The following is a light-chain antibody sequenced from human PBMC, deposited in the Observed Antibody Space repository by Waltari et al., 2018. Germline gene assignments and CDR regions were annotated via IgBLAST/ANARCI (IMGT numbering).Light chain of an antibody. CDR2: EVS. V-gene: IGLV2-14*01. Sequence: QSALTQPASVSGSPGQSITISCTGTSSDVGGYNYVSWYQQPPGKAPKLMVYEVSTRPSGVSNRFAGSKSGNTASLTISGLQAEDEADYYGSSYTSSSTPVVFGGGTKLTVL. CDR3: SSYTSSSTPVV. CDR1: SSDVGGYNY. J-gene: IGLJ2*01.